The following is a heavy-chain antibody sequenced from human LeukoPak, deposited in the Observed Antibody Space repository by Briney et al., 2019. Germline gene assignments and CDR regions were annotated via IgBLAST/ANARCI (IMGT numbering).Heavy chain of an antibody. D-gene: IGHD2-21*02. J-gene: IGHJ3*02. V-gene: IGHV7-4-1*02. Sequence: GASVKVSCKASGYTFTSCAMNWVRQAPGQGLEWMGWINTNTGNPTYAQGFTGRFVFSLDTSVSTAYLQISSLKAEDTAVYYCARDLGGPLAYCGGDCYVGDAFDIWGQGTMVTVSS. CDR1: GYTFTSCA. CDR2: INTNTGNP. CDR3: ARDLGGPLAYCGGDCYVGDAFDI.